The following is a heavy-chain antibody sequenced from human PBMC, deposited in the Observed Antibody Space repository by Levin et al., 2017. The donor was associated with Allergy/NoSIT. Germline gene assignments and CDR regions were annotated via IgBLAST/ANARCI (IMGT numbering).Heavy chain of an antibody. CDR3: TRRPAGRAITHFDY. D-gene: IGHD3-10*01. V-gene: IGHV5-51*01. CDR2: IYPGDSHT. CDR1: GYNFIAYW. Sequence: GQSLKISCTVSGYNFIAYWIGWVRQMPGKGLEYMGLIYPGDSHTRYSPSFQGQVTISADKSISTAYLQWSSLKASDTAMYFCTRRPAGRAITHFDYWGQGTLVTVSS. J-gene: IGHJ4*02.